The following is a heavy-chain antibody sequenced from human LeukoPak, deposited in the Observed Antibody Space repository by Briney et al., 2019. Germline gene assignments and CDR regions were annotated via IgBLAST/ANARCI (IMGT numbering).Heavy chain of an antibody. Sequence: GGSLRLSCAASGFTFSSYSMNWVRQAPGKGLEWVSSISSSSSYIYYADSVKGRFTISRDNAKNSLYLQMNSLRAEDTAVYYCAREGYYDDSSGYYYYFDYWGQGTLVTVSS. D-gene: IGHD3-22*01. CDR3: AREGYYDDSSGYYYYFDY. J-gene: IGHJ4*02. CDR1: GFTFSSYS. V-gene: IGHV3-21*01. CDR2: ISSSSSYI.